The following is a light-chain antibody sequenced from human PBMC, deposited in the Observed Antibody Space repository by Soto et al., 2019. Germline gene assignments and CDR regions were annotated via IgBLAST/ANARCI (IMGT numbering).Light chain of an antibody. CDR1: SSNIGAGYD. J-gene: IGLJ3*02. CDR2: GNS. CDR3: QSYDSSLSGSV. V-gene: IGLV1-40*01. Sequence: QSVLTQPPSVSGAPGQRVTISCTGSSSNIGAGYDVHWYQQLPGTAPKLLIYGNSNRPSGVPDRFSGYKSGTSASLAITGLQAEDEADYYCQSYDSSLSGSVFGGGNKLTVL.